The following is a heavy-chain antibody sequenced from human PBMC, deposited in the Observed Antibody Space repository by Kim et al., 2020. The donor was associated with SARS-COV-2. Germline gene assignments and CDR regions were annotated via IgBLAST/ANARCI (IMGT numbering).Heavy chain of an antibody. D-gene: IGHD1-1*01. CDR3: AKGPAAGYGTSWFDY. Sequence: GGSLRLSCASSGFTFSTYAMNWVRQAPGKGLEWVSTIRSSGDDSYYADSVEGRFTISRDNSKNTLYLQMNSLRAEDTAVYYCAKGPAAGYGTSWFDYWGQGALVTVSS. V-gene: IGHV3-23*01. CDR1: GFTFSTYA. J-gene: IGHJ4*02. CDR2: IRSSGDDS.